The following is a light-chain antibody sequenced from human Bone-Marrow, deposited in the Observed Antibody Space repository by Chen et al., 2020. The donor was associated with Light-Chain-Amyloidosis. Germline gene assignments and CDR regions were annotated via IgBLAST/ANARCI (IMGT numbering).Light chain of an antibody. CDR3: CSYAGSSSLV. J-gene: IGLJ3*02. V-gene: IGLV2-23*01. Sequence: QSALTQTASVSGSPGQSITIYCPGTSSDVGSYNLVSWYQQHPGKAPKLMIYEGSKRPSGVSNRFSGSKSGNTASLTISGLQAEDEADYYCCSYAGSSSLVFGGGTKLTVL. CDR1: SSDVGSYNL. CDR2: EGS.